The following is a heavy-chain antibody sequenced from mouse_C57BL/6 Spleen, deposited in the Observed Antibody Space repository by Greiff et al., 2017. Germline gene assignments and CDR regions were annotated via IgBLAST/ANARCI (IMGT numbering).Heavy chain of an antibody. D-gene: IGHD2-10*01. CDR2: ISSGGDYI. CDR3: TRNAFYGNFYFDY. CDR1: GFTFSSYA. J-gene: IGHJ2*01. V-gene: IGHV5-9-1*02. Sequence: EVKLVESGAGLVKPGGSLKLSCAASGFTFSSYAMSWVRQTPEKRLEWVAYISSGGDYIYYADTLKGRFTISRDNARNTLYLHMSSLKSEDTAMYYCTRNAFYGNFYFDYWGQGTTLTVSS.